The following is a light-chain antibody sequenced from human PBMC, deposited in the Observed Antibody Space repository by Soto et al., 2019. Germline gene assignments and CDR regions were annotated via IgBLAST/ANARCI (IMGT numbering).Light chain of an antibody. CDR1: ESVGSN. J-gene: IGKJ1*01. CDR2: GAS. CDR3: QQYNNWLPWT. Sequence: EKVMTQSPVTLSVSPGESATLSCRASESVGSNLAWYQQKPGQAPRLLIYGASTRATGIPARFSGSGSGTEFTLTISSLQSDDSAVYCCQQYNNWLPWTFGQGTKVEIK. V-gene: IGKV3-15*01.